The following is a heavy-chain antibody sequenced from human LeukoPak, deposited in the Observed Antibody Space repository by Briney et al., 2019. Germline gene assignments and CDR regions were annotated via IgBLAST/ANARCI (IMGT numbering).Heavy chain of an antibody. CDR2: IYYTGST. D-gene: IGHD1-26*01. CDR1: GDSISNSDYY. J-gene: IGHJ4*02. Sequence: SETLSLTCSVSGDSISNSDYYWAWIRQPPGEGLEWIGSIYYTGSTYYHPSLKSRVTISLDTSKNHFSLGLNSVTAADTAVYYCARHPSSGSHYCGQGTLVTVSS. V-gene: IGHV4-39*01. CDR3: ARHPSSGSHY.